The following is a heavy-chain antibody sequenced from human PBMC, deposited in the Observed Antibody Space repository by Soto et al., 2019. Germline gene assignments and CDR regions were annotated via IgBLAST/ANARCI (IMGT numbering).Heavy chain of an antibody. CDR3: ARGGVDTAMGPEYSSGYPFDY. CDR1: GYTFTGYY. V-gene: IGHV1-2*04. J-gene: IGHJ4*02. Sequence: ASVKVSCKASGYTFTGYYMHWVRQAPGQGLEWMGWINPNSGGTNYAQKFQGWVTMTRDTSISTAYMELSRLRSDDTAVYYCARGGVDTAMGPEYSSGYPFDYWGQGTLVTVSS. D-gene: IGHD5-18*01. CDR2: INPNSGGT.